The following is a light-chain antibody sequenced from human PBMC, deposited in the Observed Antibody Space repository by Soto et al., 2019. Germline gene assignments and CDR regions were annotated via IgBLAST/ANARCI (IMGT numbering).Light chain of an antibody. V-gene: IGKV1-6*01. CDR1: QGIRNS. J-gene: IGKJ5*01. CDR3: LQDYNYPPT. Sequence: IQLTQSPSFLSASVGDRVTITCRASQGIRNSLAWYQQKAGKAPKLLIYAASSLQSGVPSRFSGSGSGTDFTLTISSLQPEDFATYYCLQDYNYPPTFGQGTRLEIK. CDR2: AAS.